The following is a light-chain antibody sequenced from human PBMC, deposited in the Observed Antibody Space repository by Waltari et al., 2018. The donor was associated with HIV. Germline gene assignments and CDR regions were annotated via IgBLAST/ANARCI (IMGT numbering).Light chain of an antibody. V-gene: IGKV4-1*01. Sequence: DIVMTQSPDSLAVSLGERATINCKSSQSLLYSSDNKNYLAWYQQKPGQPPKLLIYWASTRESGVPDRFSGSGSGTDFTLSLSGLQAEDVAVYFCQQYYTTPDTFGPGTKVDIK. CDR1: QSLLYSSDNKNY. CDR2: WAS. CDR3: QQYYTTPDT. J-gene: IGKJ3*01.